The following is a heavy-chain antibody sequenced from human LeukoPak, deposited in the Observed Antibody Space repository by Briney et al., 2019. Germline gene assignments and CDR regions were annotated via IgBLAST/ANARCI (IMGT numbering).Heavy chain of an antibody. J-gene: IGHJ4*02. CDR3: ARVFDS. Sequence: SETLSLTCTVSGGSISSYYWSWIRQPPGKGLEWIGDIFYIGKTNYNPSLKSRVTISVDTSKNQFSLKLTSVTAADTAVYYCARVFDSWGQGTLVTVSS. V-gene: IGHV4-59*12. CDR2: IFYIGKT. CDR1: GGSISSYY.